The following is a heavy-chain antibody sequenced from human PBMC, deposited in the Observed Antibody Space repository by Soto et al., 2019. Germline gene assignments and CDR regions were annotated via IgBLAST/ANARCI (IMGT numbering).Heavy chain of an antibody. D-gene: IGHD3-16*01. CDR2: ISWDGGST. CDR3: AKDRPRLDGMDV. CDR1: GFTFDDYT. Sequence: PGGSLRLSCAASGFTFDDYTMHWVRQAPGKGLEWVSLISWDGGSTYYADSVKGRFTISRDNSKNSLYLQMNSLRTEDTALYYCAKDRPRLDGMDVWGQGPTVTVSS. J-gene: IGHJ6*02. V-gene: IGHV3-43*01.